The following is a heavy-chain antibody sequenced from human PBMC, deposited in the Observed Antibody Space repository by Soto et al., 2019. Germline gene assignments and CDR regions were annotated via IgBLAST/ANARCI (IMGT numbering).Heavy chain of an antibody. D-gene: IGHD3-10*01. CDR2: IYWNDDK. J-gene: IGHJ2*01. Sequence: QITLKESGPTLVKPTQPLTLTCTFSGFSLSTSGVGVGWIRQPPGKALEWLALIYWNDDKRYSPSLKSRLPIINYTSKNQVVLKLTNMDSVDTATYYCSHSFSVLLWFGEIVNWYFDLWGRGTLVTVAS. CDR1: GFSLSTSGVG. V-gene: IGHV2-5*01. CDR3: SHSFSVLLWFGEIVNWYFDL.